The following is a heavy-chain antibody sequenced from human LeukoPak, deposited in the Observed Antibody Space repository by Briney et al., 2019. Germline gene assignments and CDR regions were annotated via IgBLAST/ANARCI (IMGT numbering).Heavy chain of an antibody. CDR2: IYSGGST. CDR3: ARYHYDSSGYPYYFDY. D-gene: IGHD3-22*01. V-gene: IGHV3-53*01. J-gene: IGHJ4*02. CDR1: GFLVSDNY. Sequence: PGGSLRLSCAASGFLVSDNYMSRVRQAPGQGLEWVSVIYSGGSTYYADSVKGRFTISRDNSKNTVFLQLNSLRAEDTAVYYCARYHYDSSGYPYYFDYWGQGTLVTVSS.